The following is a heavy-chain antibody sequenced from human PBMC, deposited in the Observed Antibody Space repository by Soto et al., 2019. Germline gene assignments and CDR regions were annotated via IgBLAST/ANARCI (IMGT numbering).Heavy chain of an antibody. CDR2: ISWDGGST. CDR1: GFTFDDYA. D-gene: IGHD6-13*01. V-gene: IGHV3-43D*04. J-gene: IGHJ6*02. CDR3: AKHEGARCSSCYYYYYYGLDV. Sequence: GGSLRLSCAASGFTFDDYAMHWVRQAPGKGLEWVSLISWDGGSTYYADSVKGRFTISRDNSKNSLYLQMNSLRAEDTALYYCAKHEGARCSSCYYYYYYGLDVWGQGTTVTVSS.